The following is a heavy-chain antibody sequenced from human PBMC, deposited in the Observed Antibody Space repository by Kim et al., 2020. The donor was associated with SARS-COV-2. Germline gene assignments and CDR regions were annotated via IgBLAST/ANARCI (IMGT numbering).Heavy chain of an antibody. J-gene: IGHJ6*02. Sequence: GGSLRLSCAASGFTFSNYWMSWVRQAPGKGLEWVANIKQDGSEKYYVDSVKGRFTISRDNAKNSLYLQMNSLRAEDTAVYYCARKKDDFWSGDDYYYYGMDVWGQGTTVTVSS. CDR3: ARKKDDFWSGDDYYYYGMDV. D-gene: IGHD3-3*01. V-gene: IGHV3-7*01. CDR2: IKQDGSEK. CDR1: GFTFSNYW.